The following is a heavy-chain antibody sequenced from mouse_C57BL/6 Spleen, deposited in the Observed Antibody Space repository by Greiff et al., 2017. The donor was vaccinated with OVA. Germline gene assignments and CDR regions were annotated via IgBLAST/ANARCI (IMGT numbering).Heavy chain of an antibody. CDR1: GYSFTGYY. Sequence: VQLKESGPELVKPGASVKISCKASGYSFTGYYMNWVKQSPEKSLEWLGEINPSTGGTTYNQKFKAKATLTVDKSSSTAYMQLKSLTSEDSAVYYCARDYGSSYFDYWGQGTTLTVSS. CDR3: ARDYGSSYFDY. D-gene: IGHD1-1*01. CDR2: INPSTGGT. J-gene: IGHJ2*01. V-gene: IGHV1-42*01.